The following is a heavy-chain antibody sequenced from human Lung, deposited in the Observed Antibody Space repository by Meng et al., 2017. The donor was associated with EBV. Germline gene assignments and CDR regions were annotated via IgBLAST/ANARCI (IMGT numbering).Heavy chain of an antibody. CDR3: ARGDGGNGSDY. CDR2: INPSGGST. V-gene: IGHV1-46*01. CDR1: GYTFTSYG. J-gene: IGHJ4*02. Sequence: QVQLGESGAEVKKPGASVKASCKASGYTFTSYGISWVRQAPGQGLEWMGIINPSGGSTNYAQKYQGRLTMTRDTSTSTVYMELSSLRSEDTAVYYCARGDGGNGSDYWGQGTLVTVSS. D-gene: IGHD4-23*01.